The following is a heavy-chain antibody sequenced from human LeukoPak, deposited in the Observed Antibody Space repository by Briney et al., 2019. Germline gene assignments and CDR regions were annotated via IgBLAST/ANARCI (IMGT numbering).Heavy chain of an antibody. CDR2: IYYGRTT. CDR1: AGSITSGSHH. Sequence: PSETLSLTCTVSAGSITSGSHHWGWIRQSPGTGLEWIGSIYYGRTTYYNPSLNSRVTISVVTSKNQFSLQLNSVTAADTAVYYCVRHDGRGGATMGALDSWGQGSLVTVSS. D-gene: IGHD5-12*01. V-gene: IGHV4-39*01. J-gene: IGHJ4*02. CDR3: VRHDGRGGATMGALDS.